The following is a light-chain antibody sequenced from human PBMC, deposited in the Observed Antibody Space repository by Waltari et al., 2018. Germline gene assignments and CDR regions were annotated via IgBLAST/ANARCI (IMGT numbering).Light chain of an antibody. CDR2: GVS. V-gene: IGLV2-14*01. CDR3: ASYTNTNTLLI. J-gene: IGLJ2*01. Sequence: QSALTQPAAVSGSPGQSITISCTGAGTDIGGFDFVSWYQQHPGEVPKLLISGVSDRPSGISPRFSGSKSCSTASLTISGLQAEDEADYFCASYTNTNTLLIFGGGTKLTVL. CDR1: GTDIGGFDF.